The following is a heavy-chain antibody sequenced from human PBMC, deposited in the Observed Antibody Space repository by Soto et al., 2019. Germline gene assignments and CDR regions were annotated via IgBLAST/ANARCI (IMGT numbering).Heavy chain of an antibody. J-gene: IGHJ4*02. D-gene: IGHD6-19*01. CDR2: INAGNGNT. V-gene: IGHV1-3*01. CDR1: GYTFTSYA. Sequence: ASVKVSCKASGYTFTSYAMHWVRQAPGQRLEWLGWINAGNGNTKYSQKFQGRVTITRDTSASTAYMELSSLRSEDTAVYYCARAVAVAADFDYWGQGTLVTVSS. CDR3: ARAVAVAADFDY.